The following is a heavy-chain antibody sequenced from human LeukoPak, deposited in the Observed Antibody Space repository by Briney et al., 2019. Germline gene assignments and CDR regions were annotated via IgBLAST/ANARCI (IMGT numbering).Heavy chain of an antibody. CDR2: IWYDGSNK. CDR1: GFTFSSYA. CDR3: ARDGVFYYHSSDY. D-gene: IGHD3-10*01. Sequence: GGSLRLSCAASGFTFSSYAMSWVRQAPGKGLEWVAVIWYDGSNKYYADSVKGRFTISRDNSKNTLYLQMNSLRAEDTAVYYCARDGVFYYHSSDYWGQGTLVTVSS. J-gene: IGHJ4*02. V-gene: IGHV3-33*08.